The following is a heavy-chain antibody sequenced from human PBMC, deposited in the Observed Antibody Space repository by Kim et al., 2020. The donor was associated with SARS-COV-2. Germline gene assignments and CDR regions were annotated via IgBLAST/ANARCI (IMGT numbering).Heavy chain of an antibody. D-gene: IGHD1-26*01. CDR2: MNPNSGNT. CDR1: GYTFTSYD. J-gene: IGHJ6*03. Sequence: ASVKVSCKASGYTFTSYDINWVRQATGQGLEWMGWMNPNSGNTGYAQKFQVRVTMTRNTSISTAYMELSSLRSEDTAVYYCARGRLTATIFHYYYYMDVWGKGTTVTVSS. V-gene: IGHV1-8*01. CDR3: ARGRLTATIFHYYYYMDV.